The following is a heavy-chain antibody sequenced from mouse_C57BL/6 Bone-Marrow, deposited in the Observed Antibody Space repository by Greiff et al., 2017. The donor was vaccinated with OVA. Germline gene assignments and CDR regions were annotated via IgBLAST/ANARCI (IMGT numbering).Heavy chain of an antibody. CDR1: GFTFSSYA. J-gene: IGHJ3*01. CDR3: ARFDYGTY. Sequence: EVKVVESGGGLVKPGGSLKLSCAASGFTFSSYAMSWVRQTPEKRLEWVATISDGGSYTYYPDNVKGRFTISRDNAKNNLYLQMSHLKSEDTAMYYCARFDYGTYWGQGTLVTVSA. D-gene: IGHD2-4*01. V-gene: IGHV5-4*03. CDR2: ISDGGSYT.